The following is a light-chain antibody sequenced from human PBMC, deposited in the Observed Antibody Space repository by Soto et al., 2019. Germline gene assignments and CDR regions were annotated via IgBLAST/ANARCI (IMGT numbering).Light chain of an antibody. CDR2: EVN. J-gene: IGLJ1*01. Sequence: QSALTQPASVSGSPGQSITISCTGTSSNVGSYKLVSWYQQHPGKAPKLMIFEVNKRPSGVSNRFSGSKTGNTASLTISGLQAEDEADYYCFSHRGGDSHVFGTGTKVTVL. V-gene: IGLV2-23*02. CDR3: FSHRGGDSHV. CDR1: SSNVGSYKL.